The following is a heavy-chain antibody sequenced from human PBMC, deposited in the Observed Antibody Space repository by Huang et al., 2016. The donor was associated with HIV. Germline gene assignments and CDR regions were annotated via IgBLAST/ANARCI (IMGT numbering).Heavy chain of an antibody. CDR2: IIPVFGTQ. J-gene: IGHJ6*02. V-gene: IGHV1-69*01. CDR3: ARVRGYSGSYYGMDV. CDR1: GGTFSNHG. D-gene: IGHD1-26*01. Sequence: QVQLVQSGAEVKKPGSSVKVSCKASGGTFSNHGFSWVRPAPGQGLEWVGGIIPVFGTQYYTPKFQGRVTITADESTSTVYMELSSLTPDDTAEYYCARVRGYSGSYYGMDVWGQGTTVTVSS.